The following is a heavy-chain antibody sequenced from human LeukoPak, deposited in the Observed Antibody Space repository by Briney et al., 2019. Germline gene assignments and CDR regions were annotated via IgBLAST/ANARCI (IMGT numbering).Heavy chain of an antibody. CDR3: AKHSHDGSAPYYEVQLDY. D-gene: IGHD3-22*01. Sequence: GGSLRLSCAASGFTFSSYGMSWVRQAPGKGLEWVSAISRSGVATYYANSVKGRFTISRDNSKNTVYLQMNSLRAEDTAIYYCAKHSHDGSAPYYEVQLDYWGQGTLVTVSS. CDR2: ISRSGVAT. CDR1: GFTFSSYG. V-gene: IGHV3-23*01. J-gene: IGHJ4*02.